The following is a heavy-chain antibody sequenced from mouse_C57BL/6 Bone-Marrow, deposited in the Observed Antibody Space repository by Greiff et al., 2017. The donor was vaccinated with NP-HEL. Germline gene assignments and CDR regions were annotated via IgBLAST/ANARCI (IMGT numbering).Heavy chain of an antibody. CDR3: ARCPLRYYYAMDD. J-gene: IGHJ4*01. CDR2: INPGNGGT. CDR1: GYTFTSYW. D-gene: IGHD1-1*01. Sequence: QVQLQQPGTELVKPGASVKLSCKASGYTFTSYWMHWVKQRPGQGLEWIGNINPGNGGTNYNEKFKSKATLTVDKSSSTAYMQLSSLTSEDSAVYYGARCPLRYYYAMDDWGQGTSVTVSS. V-gene: IGHV1-53*01.